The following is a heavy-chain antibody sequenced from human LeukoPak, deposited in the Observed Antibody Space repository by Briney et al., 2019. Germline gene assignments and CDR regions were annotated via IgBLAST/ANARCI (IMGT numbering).Heavy chain of an antibody. V-gene: IGHV3-23*01. D-gene: IGHD3-22*01. CDR1: GFTFSSYA. CDR2: ISGSGGST. CDR3: ANWDYYDSSGYYRMVDY. J-gene: IGHJ4*02. Sequence: GGSLRLSCAASGFTFSSYAMSWVRQAPGKGLEWVSAISGSGGSTYHADSVKGRFTISRDNSKNTLYLQMNSLRAEDTAVYYCANWDYYDSSGYYRMVDYWGQGTLVTVSS.